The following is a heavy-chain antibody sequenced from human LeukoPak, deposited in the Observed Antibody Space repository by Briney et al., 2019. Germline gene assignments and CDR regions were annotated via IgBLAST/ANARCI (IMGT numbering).Heavy chain of an antibody. CDR2: ISWSSGRI. Sequence: PGGSLRLSCAASGFTFNSYAMHWVRQAPGKGLEWVSGISWSSGRIDYADSVKGRFTISRDNAKKSLYLQMNSLRAEDTALYYCAKGNILTGYYISFDYWGQGTLVTVSS. V-gene: IGHV3-9*01. CDR1: GFTFNSYA. D-gene: IGHD3-9*01. J-gene: IGHJ4*02. CDR3: AKGNILTGYYISFDY.